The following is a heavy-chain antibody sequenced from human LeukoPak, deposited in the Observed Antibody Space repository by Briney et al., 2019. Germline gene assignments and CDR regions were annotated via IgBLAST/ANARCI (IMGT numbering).Heavy chain of an antibody. CDR2: INPNSGGT. V-gene: IGHV1-2*02. Sequence: ASVKVSCKASGYTFTGYYMHWVRQAPGQGLEWMGWINPNSGGTNYAQKFQGRVTMTRDTSISTAYMELSRLRSDDTVVYYCARESQGSGWHSGFDPWGQGTLVTVSS. CDR1: GYTFTGYY. D-gene: IGHD6-19*01. CDR3: ARESQGSGWHSGFDP. J-gene: IGHJ5*02.